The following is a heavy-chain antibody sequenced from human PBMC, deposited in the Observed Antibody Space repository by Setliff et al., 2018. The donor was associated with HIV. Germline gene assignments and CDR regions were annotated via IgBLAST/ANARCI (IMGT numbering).Heavy chain of an antibody. D-gene: IGHD7-27*01. CDR2: AHSSGNT. Sequence: PSETLSLTCTVSGGSISSRFHWGWIRQPPGKGLEWIAIAHSSGNTYYNPSLESRVSIAVDMSKSQLSLNLTSVTAADTAVYYCARQAGTYWGFVYYMDVCGKGTTVTVSS. J-gene: IGHJ6*03. CDR1: GGSISSRFH. V-gene: IGHV4-39*01. CDR3: ARQAGTYWGFVYYMDV.